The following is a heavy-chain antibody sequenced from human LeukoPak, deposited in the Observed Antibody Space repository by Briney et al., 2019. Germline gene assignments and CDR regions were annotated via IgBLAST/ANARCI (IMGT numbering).Heavy chain of an antibody. V-gene: IGHV1-2*06. CDR2: INPNSGGT. J-gene: IGHJ4*02. CDR1: GYTFTGYY. CDR3: ARLRRSSGWYYFDY. Sequence: ASVKVSCKASGYTFTGYYMHWVRQAPGQGLEWMGRINPNSGGTNYAQKFQGRVTMTRDTSIGTAYMELSRLRSDDTAVYYCARLRRSSGWYYFDYWGQGTLVTVSS. D-gene: IGHD6-19*01.